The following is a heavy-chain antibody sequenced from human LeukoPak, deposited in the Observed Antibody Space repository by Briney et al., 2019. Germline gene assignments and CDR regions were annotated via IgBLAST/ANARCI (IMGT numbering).Heavy chain of an antibody. CDR1: GFTFSSYE. CDR3: ARDSYSSGLSY. CDR2: ISCSGSTI. V-gene: IGHV3-48*03. J-gene: IGHJ4*02. D-gene: IGHD6-19*01. Sequence: GRSLRLSCAASGFTFSSYEMNWVRQAPGKGLEWVSYISCSGSTIYYADSVKGRFTISRDNAKNPLYLQTNSRRAEDTAVYYCARDSYSSGLSYWVEGAMVSVSS.